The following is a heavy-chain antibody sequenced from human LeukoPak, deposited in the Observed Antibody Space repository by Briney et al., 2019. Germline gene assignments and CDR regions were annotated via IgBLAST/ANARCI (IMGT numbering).Heavy chain of an antibody. CDR1: GFTYSSYG. CDR3: ARAMRWLGFDY. V-gene: IGHV3-33*01. D-gene: IGHD6-19*01. J-gene: IGHJ4*02. CDR2: DGSNK. Sequence: GGSLRLSCAASGFTYSSYGMHWVRQAPGKGLEWVDDGSNKYYADSVKGRFTISRDNSKNTLYLQMNSLRAEDTAVYYCARAMRWLGFDYWGQGTLVTVSS.